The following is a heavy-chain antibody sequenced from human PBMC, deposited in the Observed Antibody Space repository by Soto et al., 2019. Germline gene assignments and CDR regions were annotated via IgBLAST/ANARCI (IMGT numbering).Heavy chain of an antibody. CDR2: ISSRSDI. V-gene: IGHV3-21*01. D-gene: IGHD2-2*02. Sequence: PGGSLRLSCAASGFTFSTYVMAWVRQAPGKGLEWVSSISSRSDIYYADSVKGRFTISRDNAKNSVSLQMNSLRAEDTAVYYCAREYTAWPLAYGLDVWGQGTTVTVSS. CDR3: AREYTAWPLAYGLDV. J-gene: IGHJ6*02. CDR1: GFTFSTYV.